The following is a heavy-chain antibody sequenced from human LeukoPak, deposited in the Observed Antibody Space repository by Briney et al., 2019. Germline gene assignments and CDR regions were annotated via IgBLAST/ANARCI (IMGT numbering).Heavy chain of an antibody. CDR1: GFTFSSYA. Sequence: PGGSLRLSCSASGFTFSSYAMHWVRQAPGKGLEYVSAISSNGGSTYYADSVKGRFTISRDNSKNTLYLQMSSLRAEDTAVYYCVNSEFYDILTGPGGYWGQGTLVTVSS. CDR3: VNSEFYDILTGPGGY. CDR2: ISSNGGST. J-gene: IGHJ4*02. D-gene: IGHD3-9*01. V-gene: IGHV3-64D*06.